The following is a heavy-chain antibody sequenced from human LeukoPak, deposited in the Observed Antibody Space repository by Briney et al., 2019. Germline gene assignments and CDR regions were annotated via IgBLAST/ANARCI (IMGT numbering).Heavy chain of an antibody. CDR2: INPDGTTT. D-gene: IGHD1-1*01. J-gene: IGHJ4*02. Sequence: GGPLRLSCAASGFTFTTTWMNWLRHVPGEGPVWGSRINPDGTTTHYAESVTGRFTISRVNAKNTLSLQMNSLRPEDTALYYCVRGVGGMSFFDNWGQGTLVSVSS. CDR3: VRGVGGMSFFDN. V-gene: IGHV3-74*01. CDR1: GFTFTTTW.